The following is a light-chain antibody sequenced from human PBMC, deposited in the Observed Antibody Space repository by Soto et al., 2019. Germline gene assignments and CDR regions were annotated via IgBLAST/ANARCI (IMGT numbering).Light chain of an antibody. V-gene: IGKV3-20*01. J-gene: IGKJ1*01. CDR1: QSVSSSY. Sequence: ESVLMQSPGTLSLSPGERATLSCRASQSVSSSYLAWYQQKPGQAPRLLIYGASSRATGIPDRFSGSGSGTDFTLTISRLEPEDFAVYYCQQYGSSPRTFGQGTKVDI. CDR2: GAS. CDR3: QQYGSSPRT.